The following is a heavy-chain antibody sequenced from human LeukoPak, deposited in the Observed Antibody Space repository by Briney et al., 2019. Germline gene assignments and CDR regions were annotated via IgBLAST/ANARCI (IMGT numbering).Heavy chain of an antibody. CDR3: ARLGAAARYRDAFDI. D-gene: IGHD6-13*01. V-gene: IGHV1-2*02. Sequence: ASVKVSCKASGYTFTGYYMRWVRHAPGQGLEWTGWINPNSGGTNYAQKFQGRVTMTRDTSISTAYMELSRLRPDDTAVYYCARLGAAARYRDAFDIRGQGTMVTVSS. J-gene: IGHJ3*02. CDR1: GYTFTGYY. CDR2: INPNSGGT.